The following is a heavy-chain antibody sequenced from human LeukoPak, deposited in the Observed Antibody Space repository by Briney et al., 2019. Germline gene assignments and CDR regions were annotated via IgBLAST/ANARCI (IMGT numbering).Heavy chain of an antibody. V-gene: IGHV3-30-3*01. CDR1: GSTFSSYA. CDR3: ARDTEGYSYGSGMDV. D-gene: IGHD5-18*01. Sequence: GGSLRLSCAASGSTFSSYAMHWVRQAPGKGLEWVAVISYDGSNKYYADSVKGRFTISRDNSKNTLYLQMNSLRAEDTAVYYCARDTEGYSYGSGMDVWGQGTTVTVSS. CDR2: ISYDGSNK. J-gene: IGHJ6*02.